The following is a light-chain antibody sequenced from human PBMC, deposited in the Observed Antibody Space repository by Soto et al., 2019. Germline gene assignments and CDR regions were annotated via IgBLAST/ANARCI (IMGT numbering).Light chain of an antibody. V-gene: IGLV2-11*01. J-gene: IGLJ2*01. CDR3: CSYAGSYTFVV. CDR2: IVS. Sequence: QSVLTQPRSVSGSPGQSVTISCTGTSSDVGGYNYVSWYQQRPGKAPKLMIYIVSKRPSGVPDRFSGSKSGNTASLTISGLQAEDEADYYCCSYAGSYTFVVFGGGTKLTVL. CDR1: SSDVGGYNY.